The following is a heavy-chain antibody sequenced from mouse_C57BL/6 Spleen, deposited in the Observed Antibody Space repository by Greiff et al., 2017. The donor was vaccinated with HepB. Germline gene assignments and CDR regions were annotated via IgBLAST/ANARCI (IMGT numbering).Heavy chain of an antibody. J-gene: IGHJ4*01. CDR1: GFTFSDAW. D-gene: IGHD1-1*01. Sequence: EVMLVESGGGLVQPGGSMKLSCAASGFTFSDAWMDWVRQSPEKGLEWVAEIRNKANNNATYYAVSVKGRLTISRDGSKSSFYLQMNSLRAEDTGIYYCTSDGSIYLYAMDYWGQGTSVTVSS. V-gene: IGHV6-6*01. CDR3: TSDGSIYLYAMDY. CDR2: IRNKANNNAT.